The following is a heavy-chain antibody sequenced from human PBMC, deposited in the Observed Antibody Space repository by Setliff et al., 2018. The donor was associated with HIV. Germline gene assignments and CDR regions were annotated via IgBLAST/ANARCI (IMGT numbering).Heavy chain of an antibody. CDR3: ARAIVGAPGDAFDI. Sequence: SETLSLTCTVSGGSISSGSYYWSWIRQPAGKGLEWIGRIYTSGSTNYNPSLKSRVTISVDTSKNQFSLKLSSVTAADTAVYYCARAIVGAPGDAFDIWGQGTMVTVSS. CDR1: GGSISSGSYY. CDR2: IYTSGST. J-gene: IGHJ3*02. V-gene: IGHV4-61*02. D-gene: IGHD1-26*01.